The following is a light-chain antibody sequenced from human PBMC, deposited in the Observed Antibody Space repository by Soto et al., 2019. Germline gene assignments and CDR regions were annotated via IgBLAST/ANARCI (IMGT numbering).Light chain of an antibody. J-gene: IGKJ4*01. Sequence: EILLTQSPATLSLSPGESATLSCRASQTISTYLAWYQQKPGRAPRLLIYDGSNRATGVPARFSGSGSGTDFTLTISSLETEDFAVYYCQQHSFLITFGGGTKVEIK. V-gene: IGKV3-11*01. CDR1: QTISTY. CDR3: QQHSFLIT. CDR2: DGS.